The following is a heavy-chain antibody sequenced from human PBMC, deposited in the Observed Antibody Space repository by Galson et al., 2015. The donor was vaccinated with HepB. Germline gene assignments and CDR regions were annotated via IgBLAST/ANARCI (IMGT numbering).Heavy chain of an antibody. CDR1: GFIFSSYW. CDR2: INSDGSDT. Sequence: SLRLSCAGSGFIFSSYWMHWVRQAPGKGLVWVSRINSDGSDTSYADSVKGRFTMSRDNARKTVYLQMNSPRAEDTAVYYCVRAYCSTSSCRYSWFDPWGQGTLVTVSS. J-gene: IGHJ5*02. D-gene: IGHD2-2*01. V-gene: IGHV3-74*01. CDR3: VRAYCSTSSCRYSWFDP.